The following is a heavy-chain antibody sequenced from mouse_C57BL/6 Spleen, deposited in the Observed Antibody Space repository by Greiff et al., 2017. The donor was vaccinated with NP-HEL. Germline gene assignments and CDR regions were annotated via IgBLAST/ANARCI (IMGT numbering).Heavy chain of an antibody. J-gene: IGHJ1*03. Sequence: QVQLQQSGPELVKPGASVKISCKASGYAFSSSWMNWVKQRPGKGLEWIGRIYPGDGDTNYNGKFKGKATLTADKSSSTAYMQLSSLTSEDSAVYFCARSWDITTVVGGFDVWGTGTTVTVSS. CDR2: IYPGDGDT. D-gene: IGHD1-1*01. CDR3: ARSWDITTVVGGFDV. CDR1: GYAFSSSW. V-gene: IGHV1-82*01.